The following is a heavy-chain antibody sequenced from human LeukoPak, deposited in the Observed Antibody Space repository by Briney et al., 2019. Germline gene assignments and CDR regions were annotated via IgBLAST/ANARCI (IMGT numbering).Heavy chain of an antibody. CDR2: ISYSGIT. Sequence: PSETLSLTCTVSGGSISSYYWSWIRQPPGKGLEWIGYISYSGITNYNPSLKSRVTISVDTSENQFSLKLSSVTAADTAVFYCAGRTSYSSAFDYWGQGTLVTVSS. CDR3: AGRTSYSSAFDY. J-gene: IGHJ4*02. CDR1: GGSISSYY. V-gene: IGHV4-59*08. D-gene: IGHD6-19*01.